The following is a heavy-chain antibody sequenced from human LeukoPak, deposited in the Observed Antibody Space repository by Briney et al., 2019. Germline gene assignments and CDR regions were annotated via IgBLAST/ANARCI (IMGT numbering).Heavy chain of an antibody. V-gene: IGHV3-30*18. Sequence: GGSLRLSCGASGFTFDKYGMHYVRQAPGKGLEWVAVILEDGRIKKYADSVKDRFTISRDNTNNTLYLQMHSLRVEDTGIYFCAKDRETTASGTFDYWGLGTLVTVSS. CDR1: GFTFDKYG. J-gene: IGHJ4*02. D-gene: IGHD1-1*01. CDR2: ILEDGRIK. CDR3: AKDRETTASGTFDY.